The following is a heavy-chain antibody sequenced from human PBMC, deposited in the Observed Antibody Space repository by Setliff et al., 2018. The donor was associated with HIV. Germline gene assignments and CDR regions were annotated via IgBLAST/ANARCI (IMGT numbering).Heavy chain of an antibody. V-gene: IGHV3-21*05. CDR2: VSSSNSYT. CDR3: ARESKGAMALEIFDY. Sequence: GGSLRLSCAASGFTFSIYSMNWVRQAPGKGLEWVSYVSSSNSYTNTADSLKGRFTSSRDNAKKSLYLQMNSLRAEDTAVYYCARESKGAMALEIFDYWGQGTLVTVSS. J-gene: IGHJ4*02. D-gene: IGHD1-26*01. CDR1: GFTFSIYS.